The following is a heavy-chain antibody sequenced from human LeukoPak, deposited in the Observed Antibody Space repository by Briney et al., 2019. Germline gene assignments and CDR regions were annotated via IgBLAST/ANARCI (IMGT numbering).Heavy chain of an antibody. CDR3: ARFLRNYDALTRSYRTFYSDF. V-gene: IGHV1-46*01. Sequence: ASVKVSCKASGYSFTSHYMHWVRQAPGQGLEWLGLINPSGSSTLYAQKFQGRVTMTSDMSTSTVYMELSSLRSEDTAMYYCARFLRNYDALTRSYRTFYSDFWGQGTLVTVSS. D-gene: IGHD3-9*01. CDR1: GYSFTSHY. J-gene: IGHJ4*02. CDR2: INPSGSST.